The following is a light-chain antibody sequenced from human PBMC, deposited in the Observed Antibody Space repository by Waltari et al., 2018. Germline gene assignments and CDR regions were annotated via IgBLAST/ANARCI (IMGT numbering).Light chain of an antibody. J-gene: IGKJ2*01. Sequence: EIQMTQSPSILSASVGARVTLTCRASRSIDTWLAWYQQKPGKAPELLISKASTLESGVPSRFSGRGSGTEFTLTISGLQPDDFATYYCQQYNSYSHTFGPGTKLEI. CDR2: KAS. V-gene: IGKV1-5*03. CDR1: RSIDTW. CDR3: QQYNSYSHT.